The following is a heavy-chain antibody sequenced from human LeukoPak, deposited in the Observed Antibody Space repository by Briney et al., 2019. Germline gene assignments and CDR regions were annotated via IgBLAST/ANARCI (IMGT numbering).Heavy chain of an antibody. V-gene: IGHV1-2*02. Sequence: ASVKVSCKASGYNFIDHYIYWLRQAPGQGLEWMGWINPNNGATNYAQKFQGRVTMTGDTSMNTAHMELSRLTSDDTAMYFCARSVWYSGSHGFDYWGQGTLVRVAS. CDR3: ARSVWYSGSHGFDY. J-gene: IGHJ4*02. CDR2: INPNNGAT. D-gene: IGHD6-19*01. CDR1: GYNFIDHY.